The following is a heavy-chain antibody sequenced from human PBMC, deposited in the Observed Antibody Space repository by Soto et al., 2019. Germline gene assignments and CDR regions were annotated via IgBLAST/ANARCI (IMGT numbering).Heavy chain of an antibody. CDR1: GGSFSGYY. D-gene: IGHD5-12*01. J-gene: IGHJ4*02. V-gene: IGHV4-34*01. CDR3: ARGLDSGYDSRTGY. CDR2: INHSGST. Sequence: SETLSLTCAVYGGSFSGYYWSWIRQPPGKGLEWIGEINHSGSTNYNPSLKSRVTISVDTSKNQFSLKLSSVTAADTAVYYCARGLDSGYDSRTGYWGQGTLVTVSS.